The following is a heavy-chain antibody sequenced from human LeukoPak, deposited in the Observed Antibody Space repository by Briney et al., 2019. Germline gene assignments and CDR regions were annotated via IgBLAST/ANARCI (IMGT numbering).Heavy chain of an antibody. Sequence: KPSETLSLTCTVSGGSISSSSYYWGWIRQPPGKGLEWVGSIYYSGSTNYNPSLKSRVTISVDTSKNQFSLKLSSVTAADTAVYYCARETDYYDSSGYYYDAFDIWGQGTMVTVSS. CDR2: IYYSGST. J-gene: IGHJ3*02. CDR3: ARETDYYDSSGYYYDAFDI. V-gene: IGHV4-39*07. D-gene: IGHD3-22*01. CDR1: GGSISSSSYY.